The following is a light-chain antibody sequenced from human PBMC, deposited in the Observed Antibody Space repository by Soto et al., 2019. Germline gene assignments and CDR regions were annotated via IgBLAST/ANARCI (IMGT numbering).Light chain of an antibody. CDR1: QVVANR. CDR3: QQYNDFQYT. J-gene: IGKJ2*01. CDR2: GAS. V-gene: IGKV3D-15*01. Sequence: EIVMTQSPDTLSVSPGDRNTLSCRASQVVANRLAWNQQRPGQPPRLLVYGASTRATGIPARFSGSGSGTEFSLIISSPQSDDSATYFCQQYNDFQYTFGPGTKLEI.